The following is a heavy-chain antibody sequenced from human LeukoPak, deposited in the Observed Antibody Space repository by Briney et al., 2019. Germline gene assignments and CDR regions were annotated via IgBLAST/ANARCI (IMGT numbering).Heavy chain of an antibody. J-gene: IGHJ5*02. V-gene: IGHV1-69*13. Sequence: SVKVSCKAFGYTFTSNYMHWVRQAPGQGLEWMGGIIPIFGTANYAQKFQGRVTITADESTSTAYMELSSLRSEDTAVYYCAIAAAGTSWFGFSKYNWFDPWGQGTLVTVSS. CDR1: GYTFTSNY. CDR2: IIPIFGTA. D-gene: IGHD6-13*01. CDR3: AIAAAGTSWFGFSKYNWFDP.